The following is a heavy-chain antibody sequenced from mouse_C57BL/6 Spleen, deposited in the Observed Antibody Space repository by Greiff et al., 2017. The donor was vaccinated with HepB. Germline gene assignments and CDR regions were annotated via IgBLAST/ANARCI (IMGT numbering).Heavy chain of an antibody. CDR2: IYPGDGDT. CDR3: AKMTTGPYFDY. V-gene: IGHV1-80*01. D-gene: IGHD1-1*01. Sequence: VQLQQSGAELVKPGASVKISCKASDYAFSSYWMNWVKQRPGKGLEWIGQIYPGDGDTNYNGKFKGKATLTADKSSSTAYMQLSSLTSEDSAVYFCAKMTTGPYFDYWGQGTTLTVSS. CDR1: DYAFSSYW. J-gene: IGHJ2*01.